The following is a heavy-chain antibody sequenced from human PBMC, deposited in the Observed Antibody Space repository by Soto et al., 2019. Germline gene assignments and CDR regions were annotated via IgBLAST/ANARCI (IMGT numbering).Heavy chain of an antibody. CDR1: GFTFSSYA. D-gene: IGHD2-2*01. CDR2: ISYDGSNK. Sequence: QVQLVESGGGVVQPGRSLRLSCAASGFTFSSYAMHWVRQAPGKGLEWVAVISYDGSNKYYADSVKGRFTISRDNSKNTLYLQMNSLRAEDTAVYYCAREDCISTSCYVPFYYYYYGMDVWGQGTTVTVSS. CDR3: AREDCISTSCYVPFYYYYYGMDV. J-gene: IGHJ6*02. V-gene: IGHV3-30-3*01.